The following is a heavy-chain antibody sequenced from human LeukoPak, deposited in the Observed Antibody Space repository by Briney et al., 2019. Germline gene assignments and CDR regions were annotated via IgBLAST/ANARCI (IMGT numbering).Heavy chain of an antibody. CDR2: INSDGSTT. CDR1: GFTFSSYW. D-gene: IGHD3-3*01. J-gene: IGHJ4*02. Sequence: GGSLRLSCAASGFTFSSYWMHWVRQAPGKGLVWVSRINSDGSTTNYADSVKGRFTISRDNAKNTLYLLMNSLRAEDTAVYYCARDSVEWYIFDYWGQGTLVTVSS. V-gene: IGHV3-74*01. CDR3: ARDSVEWYIFDY.